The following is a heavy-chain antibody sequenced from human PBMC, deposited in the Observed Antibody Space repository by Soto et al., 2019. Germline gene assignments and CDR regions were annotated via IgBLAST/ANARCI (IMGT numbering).Heavy chain of an antibody. CDR2: IDPSDSYT. J-gene: IGHJ6*02. V-gene: IGHV5-10-1*01. Sequence: GESLKISCKGSGYSFTSYWISWVRQMPGKGLEWMGRIDPSDSYTNYSPSFQGHVTISADKSISTAYLQWSSLKASDTAMYYCARLPPPPPYYYYGMDVWGQGTTVTVSS. CDR1: GYSFTSYW. CDR3: ARLPPPPPYYYYGMDV.